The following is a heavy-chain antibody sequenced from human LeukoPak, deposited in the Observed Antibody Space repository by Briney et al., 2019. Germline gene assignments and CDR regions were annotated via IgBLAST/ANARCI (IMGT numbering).Heavy chain of an antibody. V-gene: IGHV3-23*01. Sequence: GGSLRLSCAVSGFTFRDSAMSWVRQAPGKGLEWVLGISFSGRSTNYADSVKGRFIISRDNSNNTLYLQMNSLGAEDTAVYYCAKDREKAVGATSFDHWGQGTLVTVSS. CDR1: GFTFRDSA. J-gene: IGHJ4*02. CDR2: ISFSGRST. D-gene: IGHD1-26*01. CDR3: AKDREKAVGATSFDH.